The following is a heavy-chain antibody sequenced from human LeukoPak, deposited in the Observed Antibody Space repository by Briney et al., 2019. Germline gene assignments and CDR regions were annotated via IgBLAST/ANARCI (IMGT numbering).Heavy chain of an antibody. D-gene: IGHD3-10*01. V-gene: IGHV3-30*18. CDR1: GFTFSSYG. Sequence: GGSLRPSCAASGFTFSSYGMHWVRQAPGKGLEWVAVISYDGSNKYYADSVKGRFTISRDNSKNTLYLQMNSLRAEDTAVYYCAKDLPRLWFGLSTGSVLDYWGQGTLVTVSS. CDR3: AKDLPRLWFGLSTGSVLDY. CDR2: ISYDGSNK. J-gene: IGHJ4*02.